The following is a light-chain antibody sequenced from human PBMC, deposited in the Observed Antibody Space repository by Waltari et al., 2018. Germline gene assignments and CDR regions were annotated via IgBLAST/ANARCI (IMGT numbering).Light chain of an antibody. J-gene: IGKJ2*01. V-gene: IGKV3-20*01. Sequence: EVVLTQSPDTLSLSPGERATLSCRASQSLTKRYLAWYQQKPGRAPRLLIYGASSRAAGSPDRFSGSGSGTDFTLTISRLEPEDFAVYYCQQYGSSVLYTFGQGTKLEIK. CDR2: GAS. CDR1: QSLTKRY. CDR3: QQYGSSVLYT.